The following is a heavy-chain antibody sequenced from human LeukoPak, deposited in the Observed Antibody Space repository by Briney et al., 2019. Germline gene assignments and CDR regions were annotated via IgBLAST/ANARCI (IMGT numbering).Heavy chain of an antibody. CDR2: TSGSGEST. J-gene: IGHJ4*02. CDR3: AKDGSSAYYPYYFDY. CDR1: RFTFRSYA. D-gene: IGHD3-22*01. Sequence: GGSLRLSCAASRFTFRSYAMSWVRQAPGKGLEWVSTTSGSGESTYYADSVKGRFTISRDNSKNTLYLQMNSLRAEDTAVYYCAKDGSSAYYPYYFDYWGQGTLVIVSS. V-gene: IGHV3-23*01.